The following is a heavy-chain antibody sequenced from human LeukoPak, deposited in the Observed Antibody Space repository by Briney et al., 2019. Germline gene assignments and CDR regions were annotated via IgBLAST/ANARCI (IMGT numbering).Heavy chain of an antibody. CDR1: GYTFTRYY. D-gene: IGHD2/OR15-2a*01. Sequence: ASVKVSCKASGYTFTRYYMHWVRQTPGQGLEWMGIINPSGATTYAQKFQGRVTMTRDTSTSTVFMDLISLRSEGTAVYYCARSLYNSETGYWGQGTLVTVSS. V-gene: IGHV1-46*01. CDR2: INPSGAT. J-gene: IGHJ4*02. CDR3: ARSLYNSETGY.